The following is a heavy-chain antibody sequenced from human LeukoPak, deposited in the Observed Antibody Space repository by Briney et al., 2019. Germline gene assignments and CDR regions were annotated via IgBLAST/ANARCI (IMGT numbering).Heavy chain of an antibody. CDR2: ISGSGGST. Sequence: GGSLRLSCAASGFTFSSYAMSWVRQAPGEGLEWVSAISGSGGSTYYADSVKGRFTISRDNSKNTLYLQMNSLRAEDTAVYYCAKDPEYYYHSSGYNWFDPWGQGTLVTVSS. J-gene: IGHJ5*02. CDR3: AKDPEYYYHSSGYNWFDP. CDR1: GFTFSSYA. V-gene: IGHV3-23*01. D-gene: IGHD3-22*01.